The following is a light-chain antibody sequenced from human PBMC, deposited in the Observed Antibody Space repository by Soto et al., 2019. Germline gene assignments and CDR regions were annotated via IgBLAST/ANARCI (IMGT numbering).Light chain of an antibody. Sequence: GDRVTITCLASQSISSWLAWYQQKPGKAPKLLIYKASTLKSGVPSRFSGSGAGTDFTLTISRLEPEDFAVYYCQQYGSSPTTFGQGTKVDIK. CDR3: QQYGSSPTT. V-gene: IGKV1-5*03. J-gene: IGKJ1*01. CDR1: QSISSW. CDR2: KAS.